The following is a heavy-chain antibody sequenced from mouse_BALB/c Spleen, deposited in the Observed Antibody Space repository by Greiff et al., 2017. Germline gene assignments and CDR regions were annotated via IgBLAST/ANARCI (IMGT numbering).Heavy chain of an antibody. CDR1: GFTFSSYA. J-gene: IGHJ4*01. Sequence: EVNVVESGGGLVKPGGSLKLSCAASGFTFSSYAMSWVRQTPEKRLEWVASISSGGSTYYPDSVKGRFTISRDNARNILYLQMSSLRSEDTAMYYCARGQEGPYAMDYWGQGTSVTVSS. CDR2: ISSGGST. V-gene: IGHV5-6-5*01. CDR3: ARGQEGPYAMDY.